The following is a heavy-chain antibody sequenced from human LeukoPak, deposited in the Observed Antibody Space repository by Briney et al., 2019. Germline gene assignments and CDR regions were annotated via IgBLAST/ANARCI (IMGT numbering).Heavy chain of an antibody. D-gene: IGHD6-19*01. Sequence: GRSLRLSCAASGFTFSSYAMHWVRQAPGKGLEWVAVISYDGSNKYYADSVKGRFTISRDNSKDTVYLQINRLRTEDTAVYYCAREAISGWTDHWGQGTLVTVSS. CDR3: AREAISGWTDH. CDR1: GFTFSSYA. CDR2: ISYDGSNK. V-gene: IGHV3-30-3*01. J-gene: IGHJ5*02.